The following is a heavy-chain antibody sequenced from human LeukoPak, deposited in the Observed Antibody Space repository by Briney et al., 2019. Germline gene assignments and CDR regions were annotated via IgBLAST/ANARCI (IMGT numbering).Heavy chain of an antibody. D-gene: IGHD6-19*01. CDR3: ARALAVAGTEDAFDI. J-gene: IGHJ3*02. CDR1: GFTFSGYA. CDR2: ISSSGSTI. V-gene: IGHV3-48*03. Sequence: PGGSLRLSCAASGFTFSGYAMNWVRQAPGKGLEWVSYISSSGSTIYYADSVKGRFTISRDNAKNSLYLQMNSLRAEDTAVYYCARALAVAGTEDAFDIWGQGTMVTVSS.